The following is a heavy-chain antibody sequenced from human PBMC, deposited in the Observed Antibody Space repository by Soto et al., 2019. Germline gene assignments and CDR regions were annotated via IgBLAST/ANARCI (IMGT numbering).Heavy chain of an antibody. CDR3: ARVSTARTDYCASAMDV. Sequence: QLQLQESGPGLVKPSETLSLTCTVSGGSISSSSYCWGWTRQPPGKGLEWIGRIHYSGSTYYSPSVRGRVTISADPAKNQFSLNLSSVTAADTAVYYCARVSTARTDYCASAMDVWGQGTTVSVSS. J-gene: IGHJ6*02. CDR2: IHYSGST. CDR1: GGSISSSSYC. V-gene: IGHV4-39*01.